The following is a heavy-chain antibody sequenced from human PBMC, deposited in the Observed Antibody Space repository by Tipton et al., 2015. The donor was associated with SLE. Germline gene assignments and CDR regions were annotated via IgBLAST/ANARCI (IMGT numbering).Heavy chain of an antibody. CDR2: IYYSGGT. CDR3: ARHRVYYDSSSRGYYYYYSGMDV. V-gene: IGHV4-39*01. J-gene: IGHJ6*02. Sequence: TLSLTCTVSGGSSSSSTFYWGWIRQPPGKGLEWIGTIYYSGGTYYNPSLKSRVTLSVDTSKNQFSLKLSSVTAADTAVYYCARHRVYYDSSSRGYYYYYSGMDVWGQGTTVTVSS. D-gene: IGHD3-22*01. CDR1: GGSSSSSTFY.